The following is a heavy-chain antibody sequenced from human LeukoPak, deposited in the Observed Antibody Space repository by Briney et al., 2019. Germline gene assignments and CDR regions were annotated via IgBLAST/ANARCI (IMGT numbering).Heavy chain of an antibody. D-gene: IGHD2-2*01. CDR3: ARAIVVVPAATYYMDV. CDR2: IYYSGST. Sequence: SETLSLTCAVSGGSISSYYWSWIRQPPGKGLEWIGYIYYSGSTNYNPSLKSRVTISVDTSKNQFSLKLSSVTAADTAVYYCARAIVVVPAATYYMDVWGKGTTVTVSS. CDR1: GGSISSYY. J-gene: IGHJ6*03. V-gene: IGHV4-59*01.